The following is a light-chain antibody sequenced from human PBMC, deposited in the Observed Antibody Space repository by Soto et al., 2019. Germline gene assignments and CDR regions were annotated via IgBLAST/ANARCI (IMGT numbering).Light chain of an antibody. Sequence: SYELTQPLSVSVALGQTARITCGGNNIGSKNVHWYQQKPGQAPVLVIYRDSNRPSGIPERFSGSNSGNTATLTISRAQAGDEADYYCQVWDRRTVVGGGTKLAVL. CDR2: RDS. CDR1: NIGSKN. V-gene: IGLV3-9*01. CDR3: QVWDRRTV. J-gene: IGLJ2*01.